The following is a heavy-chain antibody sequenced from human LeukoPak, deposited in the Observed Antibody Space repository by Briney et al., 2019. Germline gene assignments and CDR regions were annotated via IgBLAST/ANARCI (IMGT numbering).Heavy chain of an antibody. CDR2: ISGSGGST. Sequence: GGSLRLSCAASGFTFSSYAMSWVRQAPGKGLEWVSAISGSGGSTYYADSVKGRFTISRDNSKNTLYLQMNSLRAEDTAVYYCAKDREDIVVVVAATPAAHFDYWGQGTLVTVSS. CDR1: GFTFSSYA. CDR3: AKDREDIVVVVAATPAAHFDY. J-gene: IGHJ4*02. D-gene: IGHD2-15*01. V-gene: IGHV3-23*01.